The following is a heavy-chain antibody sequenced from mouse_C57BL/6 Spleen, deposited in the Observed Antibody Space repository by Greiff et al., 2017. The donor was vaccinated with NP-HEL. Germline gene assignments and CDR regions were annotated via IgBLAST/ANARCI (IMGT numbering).Heavy chain of an antibody. J-gene: IGHJ2*01. Sequence: QVQLQESGAELVKPGASVKISCNASGYAFSSYWINWVKQRPGKGLEWIGQIYPGDGDTNYNGKFKGKATLTADKSSSTAYMQLSSLTSEDSAVYFCARGDDYPPFGYWGQGTTLTVSS. V-gene: IGHV1-80*01. CDR3: ARGDDYPPFGY. D-gene: IGHD2-4*01. CDR1: GYAFSSYW. CDR2: IYPGDGDT.